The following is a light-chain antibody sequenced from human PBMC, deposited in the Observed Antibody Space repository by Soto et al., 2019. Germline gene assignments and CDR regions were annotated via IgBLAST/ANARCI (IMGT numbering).Light chain of an antibody. CDR1: QNVDSSY. V-gene: IGKV3-20*01. CDR3: QHYSNSIYT. J-gene: IGKJ2*01. CDR2: GTS. Sequence: ENVLTQSQGTLSLSPGERAILSCRAIQNVDSSYLAWYQQKPGQAPRLLIYGTSSRATGIPDRFSGSGSGTDITLTINRLEPEDFAVYYCQHYSNSIYTFGQGTKVEIK.